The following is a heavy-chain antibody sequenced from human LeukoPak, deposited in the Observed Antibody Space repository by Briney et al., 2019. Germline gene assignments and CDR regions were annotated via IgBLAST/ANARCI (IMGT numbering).Heavy chain of an antibody. D-gene: IGHD2-8*01. V-gene: IGHV3-23*01. CDR2: ISDSGDYT. CDR1: GFTFSSYA. Sequence: GGSLRLSCAGSGFTFSSYAMSWVRQAPGMGLEWVSAISDSGDYTYYADSVKGRFTISRDNSKNTLYLHVNSLRAEDTAVYYCAKDTSIGKYCTSGVCSPFDYWGQGTLVTVSS. J-gene: IGHJ4*02. CDR3: AKDTSIGKYCTSGVCSPFDY.